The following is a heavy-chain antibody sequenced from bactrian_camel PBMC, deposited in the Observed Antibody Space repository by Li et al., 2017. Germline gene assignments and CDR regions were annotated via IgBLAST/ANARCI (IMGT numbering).Heavy chain of an antibody. V-gene: IGHV3S60*01. D-gene: IGHD2*01. CDR2: VCEDGTP. CDR3: AALNSTYGGRFGWCKDF. J-gene: IGHJ4*01. Sequence: VQLVESGGGEVQAGGSLKLSCAGSAYILENCGMVWYRQTKGKEEKLVSVCEDGTPVYEDTVKGRFTLSHDRSKNTMYLQMDNLKTEDTGVYYCAALNSTYGGRFGWCKDFRGQGTQVTVS. CDR1: AYILENCG.